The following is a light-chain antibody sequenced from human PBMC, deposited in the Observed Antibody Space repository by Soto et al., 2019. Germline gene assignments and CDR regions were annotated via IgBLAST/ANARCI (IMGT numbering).Light chain of an antibody. CDR1: QGVSSN. Sequence: ETVMTQSPATLSVSPGERATLSCRASQGVSSNLAWYQQKPGQAPRLLIYSASNRATGMPARFSGSGSGTEFNLTIRSLQSEAFAVYYCQQYHNWPPITFGQGTKLEIK. CDR3: QQYHNWPPIT. V-gene: IGKV3-15*01. CDR2: SAS. J-gene: IGKJ2*01.